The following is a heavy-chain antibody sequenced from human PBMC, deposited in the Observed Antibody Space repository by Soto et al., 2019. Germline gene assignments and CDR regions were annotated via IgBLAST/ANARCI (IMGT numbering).Heavy chain of an antibody. J-gene: IGHJ4*02. CDR2: INPSGGST. CDR3: ARDLNSSGWLDY. V-gene: IGHV1-46*01. CDR1: GYTFTSYY. Sequence: ASVKVSCKASGYTFTSYYMHWVRQAPGQGLEWMGIINPSGGSTSYAQKFQGRVTMTRDTSTSTVYMEPSSLRSEDAAVYYCARDLNSSGWLDYWGQGTLVTVSS. D-gene: IGHD6-19*01.